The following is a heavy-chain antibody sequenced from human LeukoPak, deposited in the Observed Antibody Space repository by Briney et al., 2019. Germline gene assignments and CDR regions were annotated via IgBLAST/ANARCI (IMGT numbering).Heavy chain of an antibody. CDR3: ARHSPLSSGPFDY. Sequence: SETLSLTCTVSGGSISSYYWSWIRQPPGKGLEWIGYIYYSGSTNYNPSLKSRVTISVDTSKNQFSLKLSSATAADTAVYYCARHSPLSSGPFDYWGQGTLVTVSS. V-gene: IGHV4-59*08. J-gene: IGHJ4*02. D-gene: IGHD3-10*01. CDR1: GGSISSYY. CDR2: IYYSGST.